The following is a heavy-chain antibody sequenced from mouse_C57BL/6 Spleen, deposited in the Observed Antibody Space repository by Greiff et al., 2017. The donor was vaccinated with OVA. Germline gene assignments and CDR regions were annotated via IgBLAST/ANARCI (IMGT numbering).Heavy chain of an antibody. CDR2: ISSGSSTI. J-gene: IGHJ1*03. V-gene: IGHV5-17*01. CDR3: ARWELPYWYFDV. Sequence: EVMLVESGGGLVKPGGSLKLSCAASGFTFSDYGMHWVRQAPEKGLEWVAYISSGSSTIYYADTVKGRFTISRDNAKNTLFLQMTSLRSEDTAMYYCARWELPYWYFDVWGTGTTVTVSS. D-gene: IGHD2-1*01. CDR1: GFTFSDYG.